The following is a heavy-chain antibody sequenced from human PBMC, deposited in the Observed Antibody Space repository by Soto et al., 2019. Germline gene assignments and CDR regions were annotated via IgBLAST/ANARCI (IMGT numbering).Heavy chain of an antibody. CDR2: IYHSGST. D-gene: IGHD2-15*01. J-gene: IGHJ6*03. Sequence: KPSETLSLTCAVSSGSISSSNWWSWVRQPPGKGLEWIGEIYHSGSTNYNPSLKSRVTISVDKSKNQFSLKLSSVTAADTAVYYCAEGPDCSGGSCRDRITNYYYMDVWGKGTTVTVSS. V-gene: IGHV4-4*02. CDR3: AEGPDCSGGSCRDRITNYYYMDV. CDR1: SGSISSSNW.